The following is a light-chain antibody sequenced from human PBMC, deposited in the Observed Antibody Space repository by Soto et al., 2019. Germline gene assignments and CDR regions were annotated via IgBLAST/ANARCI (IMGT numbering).Light chain of an antibody. CDR1: QSVSSN. V-gene: IGKV3-15*01. CDR3: QQYNNWPPT. J-gene: IGKJ5*01. Sequence: EIVMTQSPATLSVSPGESATLSCRASQSVSSNLAWYQQKPGQAPRLLIYGASTRATGIPARFSGSGSGTEFTPTISSLQSEDFAVYYCQQYNNWPPTFGQGTRLEIK. CDR2: GAS.